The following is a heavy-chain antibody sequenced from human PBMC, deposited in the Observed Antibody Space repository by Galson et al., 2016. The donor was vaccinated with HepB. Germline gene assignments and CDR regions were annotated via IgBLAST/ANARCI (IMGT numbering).Heavy chain of an antibody. D-gene: IGHD2-21*02. Sequence: SVKVSCKASGGFSSYAFSWVRQAPGQGLEWMGGIIPIFGTANYAQKFQGSVTITADESTSTAYMELSSLRSEDTAVYYCARGGYCGGDCYSRPFGYWGQGTLVTVSS. J-gene: IGHJ4*02. V-gene: IGHV1-69*13. CDR3: ARGGYCGGDCYSRPFGY. CDR1: GGFSSYA. CDR2: IIPIFGTA.